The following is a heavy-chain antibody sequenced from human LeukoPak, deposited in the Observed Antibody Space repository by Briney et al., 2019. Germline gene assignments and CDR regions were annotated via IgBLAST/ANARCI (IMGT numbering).Heavy chain of an antibody. D-gene: IGHD1-1*01. CDR1: GFTFSESW. Sequence: GSLRLSCAASGFTFSESWMSWFRQVPGQGLEWLAHINHEGGGIQYVDSVKGRFTISRDNAKGSVSLQMNSLRAEDTAIYHCATYINWVAGDVWGQGTTVIVSS. J-gene: IGHJ6*02. CDR2: INHEGGGI. CDR3: ATYINWVAGDV. V-gene: IGHV3-7*01.